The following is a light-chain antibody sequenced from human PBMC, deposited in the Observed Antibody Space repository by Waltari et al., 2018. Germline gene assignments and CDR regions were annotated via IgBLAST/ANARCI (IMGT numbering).Light chain of an antibody. CDR2: GAS. J-gene: IGKJ3*01. V-gene: IGKV3-15*01. CDR1: QSVSSN. Sequence: EIVMTQSPATLSVSPGERATLSCRASQSVSSNLAWYQQKPGQAPRLLIYGASTRATGIPARFSGSGSGTEFTLTISSLQSEDFAVYYCQQYNNWPLFTFGPGTKVYIK. CDR3: QQYNNWPLFT.